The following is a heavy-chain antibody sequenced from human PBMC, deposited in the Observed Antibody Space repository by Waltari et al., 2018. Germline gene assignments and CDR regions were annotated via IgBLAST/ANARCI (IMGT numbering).Heavy chain of an antibody. V-gene: IGHV3-7*01. CDR2: IKQDGSEK. Sequence: EVQLVESGGGLAQPGGSLRLSGAGSGRSVSNYRMTWVRQASGKGPEWVANIKQDGSEKYYMDSVKGRFTISRDNAKNSLYLQMNNLRVEDTAVYYCTRGGRDSSWYWRDWGQGTLVTVSS. J-gene: IGHJ4*02. CDR3: TRGGRDSSWYWRD. CDR1: GRSVSNYR. D-gene: IGHD6-13*01.